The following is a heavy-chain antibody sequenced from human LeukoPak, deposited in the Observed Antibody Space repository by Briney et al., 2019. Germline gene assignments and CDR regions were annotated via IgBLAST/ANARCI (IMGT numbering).Heavy chain of an antibody. CDR3: ARVLTTGTGLYFDY. Sequence: GGSLRLSCAASGFTFSSYSMNWVRQAPGKGLEWVSSISSSSSYIYYADSVKGRFTISRDNAENSLYLQMNSLRAEDTAVYYCARVLTTGTGLYFDYWAREPWSPSPQ. J-gene: IGHJ4*02. CDR2: ISSSSSYI. V-gene: IGHV3-21*01. D-gene: IGHD1-1*01. CDR1: GFTFSSYS.